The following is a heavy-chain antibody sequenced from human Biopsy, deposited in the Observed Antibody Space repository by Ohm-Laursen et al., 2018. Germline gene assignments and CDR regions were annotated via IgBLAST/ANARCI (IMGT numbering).Heavy chain of an antibody. CDR2: IIPILRTT. D-gene: IGHD2-2*01. CDR3: AREAIGYQLPCDD. J-gene: IGHJ4*02. V-gene: IGHV1-69*11. Sequence: SVKVSCKSPTGTFNSYGIIWVRQAPGQGLEWMGRIIPILRTTAYAQTFLGRVTITADSPTSTVDMELTSLTSDDTAVYFCAREAIGYQLPCDDWGQGTLVTVSS. CDR1: TGTFNSYG.